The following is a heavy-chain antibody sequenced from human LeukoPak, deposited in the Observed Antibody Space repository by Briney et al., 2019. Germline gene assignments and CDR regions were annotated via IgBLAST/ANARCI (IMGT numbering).Heavy chain of an antibody. CDR3: ARESSGYYFDY. J-gene: IGHJ4*02. Sequence: GGSLRLSCAASGFTVSSNYMSWVRQAPGKGLEWVSVIYPGGTTYYADSVKGRFTISRDDSKNTLYLQMHSLRAEDTAVYYCARESSGYYFDYWGQGTLVTVSS. V-gene: IGHV3-53*01. CDR2: IYPGGTT. D-gene: IGHD6-25*01. CDR1: GFTVSSNY.